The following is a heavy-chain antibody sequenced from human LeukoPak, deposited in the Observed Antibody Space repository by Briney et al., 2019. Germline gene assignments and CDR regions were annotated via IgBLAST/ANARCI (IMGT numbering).Heavy chain of an antibody. J-gene: IGHJ4*02. CDR2: ITSSGTHI. V-gene: IGHV3-21*01. D-gene: IGHD3-22*01. CDR1: GFTFSSLN. CDR3: ARDKVYYDSSGYSRAHDH. Sequence: GGSLRLSCAASGFTFSSLNMNWVRQAPGKAMEWVSSITSSGTHIFYADSVRGRFTISRNNAKNLLYLQMDSLGPDDTAVYYCARDKVYYDSSGYSRAHDHWGQGTLVTVSS.